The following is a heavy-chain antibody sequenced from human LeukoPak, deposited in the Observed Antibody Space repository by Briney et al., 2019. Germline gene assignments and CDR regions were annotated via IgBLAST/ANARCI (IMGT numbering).Heavy chain of an antibody. CDR1: GYTFIGYY. CDR3: ARGKDSSGCVDY. V-gene: IGHV1-8*03. Sequence: GASVKVSCKASGYTFIGYYIHWVRQATGQGLEWMGWMNPNSGNTGYAQKFQGRVTITRSTSISTAYMELSSLRSEDTAVYYCARGKDSSGCVDYWGQGTLVTVSS. CDR2: MNPNSGNT. J-gene: IGHJ4*02. D-gene: IGHD6-19*01.